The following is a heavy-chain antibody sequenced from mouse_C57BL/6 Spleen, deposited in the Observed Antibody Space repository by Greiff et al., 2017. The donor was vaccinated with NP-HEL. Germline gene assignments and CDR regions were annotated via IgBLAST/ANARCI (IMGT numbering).Heavy chain of an antibody. CDR3: ARSGDGYYVFAY. V-gene: IGHV1-80*01. D-gene: IGHD2-3*01. Sequence: VKLVESGAELVKPGASVKISCKASGYAFSSYWMNWVKQGPGKGLEWIGQIYPGDGDTNYNGKFKGKATLTADKSSSTAYMQLSSLTSEDSAVYFCARSGDGYYVFAYWGQGTLVTVSA. CDR1: GYAFSSYW. CDR2: IYPGDGDT. J-gene: IGHJ3*01.